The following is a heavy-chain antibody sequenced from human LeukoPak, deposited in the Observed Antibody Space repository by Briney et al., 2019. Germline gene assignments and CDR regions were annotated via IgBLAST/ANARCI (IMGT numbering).Heavy chain of an antibody. D-gene: IGHD6-13*01. CDR1: RFTLSSYW. CDR3: ATPGIRDQYDFDR. Sequence: GGSLRLSCAVSRFTLSSYWMPWVRQAPGKGLVWVSRINPDGGSATYADSVKGRFTISRDNVKNTVYLQMNSPRAEDTAVYYCATPGIRDQYDFDRWGQGTLVIVSS. V-gene: IGHV3-74*03. J-gene: IGHJ4*02. CDR2: INPDGGSA.